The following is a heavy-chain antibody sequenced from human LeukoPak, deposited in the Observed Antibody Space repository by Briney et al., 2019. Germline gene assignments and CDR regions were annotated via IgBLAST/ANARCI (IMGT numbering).Heavy chain of an antibody. Sequence: SETLSLTCTVSGGSISSYYWGWIRQPPGKGLEWIGSIYYSGSTYYNPSLKSRVTISVDTSKNQFSLKLSSVTAADTAVYYCARHEGYYDYVWGSYRSYYFDYWGQGTLVTVSS. CDR3: ARHEGYYDYVWGSYRSYYFDY. V-gene: IGHV4-39*01. CDR1: GGSISSYY. J-gene: IGHJ4*02. CDR2: IYYSGST. D-gene: IGHD3-16*02.